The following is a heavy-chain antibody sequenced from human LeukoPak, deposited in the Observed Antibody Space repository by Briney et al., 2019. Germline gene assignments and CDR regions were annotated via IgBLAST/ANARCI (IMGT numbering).Heavy chain of an antibody. CDR2: ISGSGGST. Sequence: GGSLRLSCAASGFTFSSYTMNWVRQAPGKGLEWVSAISGSGGSTYYADSVKGRFTISRDNSKNTLYLQMNSLRAEDTAVYYCAKDLFEQPPVTMIVVVIRAAFDTWGQGTMVTVSS. J-gene: IGHJ3*02. D-gene: IGHD3-22*01. CDR3: AKDLFEQPPVTMIVVVIRAAFDT. CDR1: GFTFSSYT. V-gene: IGHV3-23*01.